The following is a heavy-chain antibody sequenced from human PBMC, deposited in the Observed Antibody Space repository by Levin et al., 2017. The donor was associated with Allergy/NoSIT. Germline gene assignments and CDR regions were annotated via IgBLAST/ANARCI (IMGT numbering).Heavy chain of an antibody. J-gene: IGHJ4*02. CDR2: ISSSSSTI. D-gene: IGHD3-3*01. V-gene: IGHV3-48*02. Sequence: GESLKISCAASGFTFSSYSMNWVRQAPGKGLEWVSYISSSSSTIYYADSVKGRFTISRDNAKNSLYLQMNSLRDEDTAVYYCARTQRFLEWLLYSYYFDYWGQGTLVTVSS. CDR3: ARTQRFLEWLLYSYYFDY. CDR1: GFTFSSYS.